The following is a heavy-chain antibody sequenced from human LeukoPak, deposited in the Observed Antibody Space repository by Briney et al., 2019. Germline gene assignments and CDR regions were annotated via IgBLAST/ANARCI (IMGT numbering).Heavy chain of an antibody. V-gene: IGHV1-8*01. CDR1: GYTFTSYD. CDR3: ARGRSPGAYWVRGVFRVEYYYYYGMDV. D-gene: IGHD3-10*01. Sequence: GASVKVSCKASGYTFTSYDINWVRQATGQGLEWMGWMNPNSGNTGYAQTFQGRVTMTRNTSISTAYMELSSLRSEDTAVYYCARGRSPGAYWVRGVFRVEYYYYYGMDVWGQGTTVTVSS. J-gene: IGHJ6*02. CDR2: MNPNSGNT.